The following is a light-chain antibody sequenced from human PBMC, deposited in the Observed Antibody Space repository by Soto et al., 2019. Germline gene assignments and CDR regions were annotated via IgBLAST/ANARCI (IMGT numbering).Light chain of an antibody. CDR3: CSYAGSSTFSYV. Sequence: QSALTQPASVSGSPGQSITISCTGTSSDVGSYNLVSWYQQHPGKAPKLMIYEVSKRPSGVSNRFSGSKSGNTASLTISGLQAEDVADYYCCSYAGSSTFSYVFGTGTKVTVL. CDR1: SSDVGSYNL. CDR2: EVS. V-gene: IGLV2-23*02. J-gene: IGLJ1*01.